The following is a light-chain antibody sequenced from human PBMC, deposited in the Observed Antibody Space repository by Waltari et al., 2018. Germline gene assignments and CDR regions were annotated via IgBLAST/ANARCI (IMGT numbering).Light chain of an antibody. CDR1: QAINTH. V-gene: IGKV1-33*01. CDR3: QQYDNSVT. Sequence: DIQMTQSPSSLSASVGDRVTITCQASQAINTHLNWYQQKPGRAPELLIYDVSKLETGVPSRFGGGGSGTDFSRTISGLQPEDVATYYCQQYDNSVTFGGGTRV. J-gene: IGKJ4*01. CDR2: DVS.